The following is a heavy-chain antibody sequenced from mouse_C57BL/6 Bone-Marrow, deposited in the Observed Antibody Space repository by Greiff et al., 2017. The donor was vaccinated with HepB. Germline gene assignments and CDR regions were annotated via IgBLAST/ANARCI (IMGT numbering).Heavy chain of an antibody. CDR1: GYTFTSYW. J-gene: IGHJ1*03. CDR2: INPSNGGT. V-gene: IGHV1-53*01. CDR3: ARSGDGYPYWYFDV. Sequence: QVQLKQPGTELVKPGASVKLSCKASGYTFTSYWMHWVKQRPGQGLEWIGNINPSNGGTNYNEKFKSKATLTVDKSSSTAYMQLSSLTSEDSAVYYCARSGDGYPYWYFDVWGTGTTVTVSS. D-gene: IGHD2-3*01.